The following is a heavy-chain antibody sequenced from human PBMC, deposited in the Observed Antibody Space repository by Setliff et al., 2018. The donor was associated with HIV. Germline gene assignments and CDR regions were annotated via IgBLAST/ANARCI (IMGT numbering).Heavy chain of an antibody. J-gene: IGHJ4*02. CDR2: IYPGDSDT. CDR1: GYTFTSYW. CDR3: ARRASKAFLDY. D-gene: IGHD3-16*01. V-gene: IGHV5-51*01. Sequence: GESLTISCKGSGYTFTSYWIGWVRQMPGKGLEWMGIIYPGDSDTRYSPSFQGRVTISADKSINTAYLQWSSLQASDTAMYYCARRASKAFLDYWGQGTLVTVSS.